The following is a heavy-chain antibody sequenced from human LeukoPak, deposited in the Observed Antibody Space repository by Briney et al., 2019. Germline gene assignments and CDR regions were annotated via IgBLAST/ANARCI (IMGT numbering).Heavy chain of an antibody. Sequence: PSETLSLTCTVSGGSISSGSYYWSWIRQPAGKGLEWIGRIYTSGSTNYNPSLKSRVTISVDTSKNQFSLKLSSVTAADTAVYFCARHGYLSANWGQGTLVTVSS. CDR1: GGSISSGSYY. J-gene: IGHJ4*02. CDR2: IYTSGST. V-gene: IGHV4-61*02. CDR3: ARHGYLSAN. D-gene: IGHD3-22*01.